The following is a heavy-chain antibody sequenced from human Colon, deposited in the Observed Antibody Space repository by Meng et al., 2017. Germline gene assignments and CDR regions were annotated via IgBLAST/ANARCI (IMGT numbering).Heavy chain of an antibody. V-gene: IGHV3-13*01. J-gene: IGHJ6*02. Sequence: GESLKISCAASGFTFSSYDMHWVRQATGKGLEWVSPIGTAGDTYYPGSVKGRFTISRENAKNSLYLQMNSLRAGDTAVYYCARSIARSGSYYNYYYYGMDVWGQGTTVTVSS. D-gene: IGHD3-10*01. CDR2: IGTAGDT. CDR3: ARSIARSGSYYNYYYYGMDV. CDR1: GFTFSSYD.